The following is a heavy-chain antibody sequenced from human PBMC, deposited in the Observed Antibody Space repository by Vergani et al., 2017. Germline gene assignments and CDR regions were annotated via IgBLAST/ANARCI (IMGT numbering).Heavy chain of an antibody. CDR2: ISSSGTI. J-gene: IGHJ6*02. Sequence: QVQLVESGGGLVKPGGSLRLSCPASGFSFSDYYMTWIRQAPGKGLEWVSYISSSGTIYYADSVKGRFTISRDNAKNSLYLQMNSLRAEDTALYYCAKAVRGYYYGMDDWGQGTTVTVSS. D-gene: IGHD3-10*01. CDR1: GFSFSDYY. CDR3: AKAVRGYYYGMDD. V-gene: IGHV3-11*01.